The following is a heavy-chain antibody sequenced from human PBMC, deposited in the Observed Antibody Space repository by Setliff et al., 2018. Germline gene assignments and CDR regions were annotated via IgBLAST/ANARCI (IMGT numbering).Heavy chain of an antibody. V-gene: IGHV1-2*02. CDR3: ARDAIAKTFSYYYSYMDV. CDR1: GYTFSALY. Sequence: RASVKVSCKAFGYTFSALYIHWVRQAPGQGLEWMGWMNPDSGVTKFGQKFQGRVAMTRDAAINTAFMELSSLTSDDTAVYYCARDAIAKTFSYYYSYMDVWGKGTPVTVSS. J-gene: IGHJ6*03. D-gene: IGHD3-10*01. CDR2: MNPDSGVT.